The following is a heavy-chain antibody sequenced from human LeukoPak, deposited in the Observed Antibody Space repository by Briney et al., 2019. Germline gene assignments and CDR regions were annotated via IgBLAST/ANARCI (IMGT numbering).Heavy chain of an antibody. V-gene: IGHV3-23*01. Sequence: GGSLRLSCAASGFTFSSYAMSWVRQTPGRGLEWVSAFSGSGGSTYYADSVKGGLTISRDNSKNTLYLQVNSLRAEDTAVYYCAKPKAYYDSSGYEVWGQGTLVTVSS. CDR1: GFTFSSYA. D-gene: IGHD3-22*01. CDR3: AKPKAYYDSSGYEV. CDR2: FSGSGGST. J-gene: IGHJ4*02.